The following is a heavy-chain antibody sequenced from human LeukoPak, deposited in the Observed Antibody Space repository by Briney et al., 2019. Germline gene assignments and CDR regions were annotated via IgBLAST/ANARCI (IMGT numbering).Heavy chain of an antibody. CDR3: AREGGVDIVATPGTYYYYMDV. V-gene: IGHV3-30*01. J-gene: IGHJ6*03. Sequence: GRSLRLSCAASGFTFSSYAMHWVRQAPGKGLEWVAVISYDGSNKYYADSVKGRFTISRDNSKNTLYLQMNSLRAEDTAVYYCAREGGVDIVATPGTYYYYMDVWGKGTTVTVSS. CDR1: GFTFSSYA. CDR2: ISYDGSNK. D-gene: IGHD5-12*01.